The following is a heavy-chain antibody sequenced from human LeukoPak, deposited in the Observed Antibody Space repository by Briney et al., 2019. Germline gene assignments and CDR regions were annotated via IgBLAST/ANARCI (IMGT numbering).Heavy chain of an antibody. CDR2: INPNSGGT. CDR3: ASGFMGYDRSGYYDDAFDI. Sequence: WASVKVSCTASGYTFTGYYMHWVRQAPGQGLEWMGWINPNSGGTNYAQKFQGRVTMTRDTSISTAYMELSRLRSDDTAVYYSASGFMGYDRSGYYDDAFDIWGQGTMVTVSS. CDR1: GYTFTGYY. J-gene: IGHJ3*02. D-gene: IGHD3-22*01. V-gene: IGHV1-2*02.